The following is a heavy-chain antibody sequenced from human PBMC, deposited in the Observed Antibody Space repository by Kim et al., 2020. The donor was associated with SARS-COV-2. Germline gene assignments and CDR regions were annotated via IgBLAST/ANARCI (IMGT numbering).Heavy chain of an antibody. V-gene: IGHV3-23*01. CDR1: GFSFSCCA. J-gene: IGHJ6*01. CDR3: AKGVWVDSGMDV. D-gene: IGHD3-22*01. CDR2: ISHDGTRS. Sequence: GGSLRLSCVASGFSFSCCAMTWVRQVPGKGLEWVSAISHDGTRSHYADSVRGRFTISRDDSKNTLFLQLNSLRGDDTALYYCAKGVWVDSGMDV.